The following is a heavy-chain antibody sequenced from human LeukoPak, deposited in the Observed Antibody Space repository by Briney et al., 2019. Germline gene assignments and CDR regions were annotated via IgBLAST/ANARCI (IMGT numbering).Heavy chain of an antibody. CDR2: IIPIFGTA. V-gene: IGHV1-69*06. CDR3: AMGAVAGYFDY. Sequence: SVKVSCKASGGTFSSYAISWVRQAPGQGLEWMGGIIPIFGTANYAQKFQGRVTITADKSTSTAYMELSSLRSEDTAVYYCAMGAVAGYFDYWGQGTLVTVSS. D-gene: IGHD6-19*01. CDR1: GGTFSSYA. J-gene: IGHJ4*02.